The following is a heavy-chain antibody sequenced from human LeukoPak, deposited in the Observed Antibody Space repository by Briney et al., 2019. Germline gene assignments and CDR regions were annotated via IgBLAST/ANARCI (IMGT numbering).Heavy chain of an antibody. CDR1: GGSISSHY. V-gene: IGHV4-59*11. D-gene: IGHD3-3*01. Sequence: PETLSLTCTVSGGSISSHYWSWIRQPPGKGLEWIGYIYYSGSTNYNPSLKSRVTISVDTSKNQFSLKLSSVTAADTAVYYCARASGPDYDFWSGYYNNWFDPWGQGTLVTVSS. CDR2: IYYSGST. CDR3: ARASGPDYDFWSGYYNNWFDP. J-gene: IGHJ5*02.